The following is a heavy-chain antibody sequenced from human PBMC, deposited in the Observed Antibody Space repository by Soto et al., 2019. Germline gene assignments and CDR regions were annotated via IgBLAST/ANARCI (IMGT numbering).Heavy chain of an antibody. J-gene: IGHJ4*02. CDR2: ISGSGGST. Sequence: GGSLRLSCAASGFTFSSYAMSWVRQAPGKGLEWVSAISGSGGSTYYADSVKGRFTISRDNSKNTLYLQMNSLRAEDTAVYYCATADIVVVPAAIPAWVDYWGQGTLVTVSS. V-gene: IGHV3-23*01. CDR1: GFTFSSYA. D-gene: IGHD2-2*01. CDR3: ATADIVVVPAAIPAWVDY.